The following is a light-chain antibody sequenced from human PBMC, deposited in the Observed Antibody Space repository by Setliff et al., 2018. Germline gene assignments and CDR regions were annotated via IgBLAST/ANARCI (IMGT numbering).Light chain of an antibody. CDR2: EVI. CDR1: SSDVGYYNY. CDR3: TSYAGSNSYV. V-gene: IGLV2-8*01. Sequence: QSVLTQPPSASGSPGQSVTISCTGTSSDVGYYNYVSWYQQHPGKAPKLMIFEVIKRPSGVPDRFSGSKSGNTASLTVSGLQAEDEADYYCTSYAGSNSYVFGTGTKVTVL. J-gene: IGLJ1*01.